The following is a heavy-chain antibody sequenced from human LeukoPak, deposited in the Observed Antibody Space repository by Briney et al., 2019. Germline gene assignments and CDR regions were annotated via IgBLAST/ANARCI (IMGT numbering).Heavy chain of an antibody. CDR3: AKDSPGGSAPDYLDY. CDR2: IRYDGSNK. D-gene: IGHD3-10*01. CDR1: GFTFSSYG. J-gene: IGHJ4*02. Sequence: QPGGSLRLSCAASGFTFSSYGMHSVRQAPGKGLEWVAFIRYDGSNKYNADSVKGRFTISRDNSKNTLYLQMNSLRAEDTAVYYCAKDSPGGSAPDYLDYWGQGTLVTVSS. V-gene: IGHV3-30*02.